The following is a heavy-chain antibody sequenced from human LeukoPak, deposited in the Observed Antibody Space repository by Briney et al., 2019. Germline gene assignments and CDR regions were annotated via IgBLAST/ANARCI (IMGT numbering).Heavy chain of an antibody. CDR1: GGSISSSSYY. V-gene: IGHV4-39*01. D-gene: IGHD6-25*01. CDR2: IYYSGST. J-gene: IGHJ6*03. CDR3: ARAAPYYYYMDV. Sequence: SETLSLTCTVSGGSISSSSYYWGWLRQPPGKGLEWIGSIYYSGSTYYNPSLKSRVTISVDTSKNQFSLKLSSVTAADTAVYYCARAAPYYYYMDVWGKGTTVTVSS.